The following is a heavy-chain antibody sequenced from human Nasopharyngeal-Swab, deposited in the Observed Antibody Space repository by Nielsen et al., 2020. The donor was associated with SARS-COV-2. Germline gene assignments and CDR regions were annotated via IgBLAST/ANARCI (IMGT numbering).Heavy chain of an antibody. CDR1: GGSISSYY. J-gene: IGHJ6*03. CDR2: IYYSGST. CDR3: ARISGWRGYYLYYYYYMDV. D-gene: IGHD3-3*01. Sequence: SETLSLTCTVSGGSISSYYWSWIRQPPGKGLEWIGYIYYSGSTNYNPSLKSRVTISVDTSKNQFSLKLSSVTAADTAVYYCARISGWRGYYLYYYYYMDVWGKGTTVTVSS. V-gene: IGHV4-59*12.